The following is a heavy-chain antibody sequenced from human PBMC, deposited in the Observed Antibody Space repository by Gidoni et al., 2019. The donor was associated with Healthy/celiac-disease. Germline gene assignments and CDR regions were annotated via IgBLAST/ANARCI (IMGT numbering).Heavy chain of an antibody. J-gene: IGHJ4*02. CDR3: ARRGGYSYGLIDY. Sequence: QVQLQQWGAGLLKPSETLSLTCAVYGGSFSGYYWSWIRQPPGTGREWIGEINHSGSTNYNPSLKSRVTISVDTSKNQFSLKLSSVTAADTAVYYCARRGGYSYGLIDYWGQGTLVTVSS. CDR2: INHSGST. V-gene: IGHV4-34*01. CDR1: GGSFSGYY. D-gene: IGHD5-18*01.